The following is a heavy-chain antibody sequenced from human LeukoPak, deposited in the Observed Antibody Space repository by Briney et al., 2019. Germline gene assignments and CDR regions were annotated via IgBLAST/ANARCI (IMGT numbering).Heavy chain of an antibody. CDR2: IYTSGST. CDR3: ARESSSVLRYFDWLSPSDAFDI. Sequence: SKTLSLTCTVSGYSISSGYYWSWIRQPAGKGLEWIGRIYTSGSTNYNPSLKSRVTMSVDTSKNQFSLKLSSVTAADTAVYYCARESSSVLRYFDWLSPSDAFDIWGQGTMVTVSS. J-gene: IGHJ3*02. V-gene: IGHV4-4*07. D-gene: IGHD3-9*01. CDR1: GYSISSGYY.